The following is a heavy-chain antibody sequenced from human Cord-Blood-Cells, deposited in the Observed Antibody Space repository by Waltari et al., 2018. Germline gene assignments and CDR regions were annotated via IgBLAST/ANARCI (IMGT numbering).Heavy chain of an antibody. CDR3: AAASYCSGGSCYSDAFDI. D-gene: IGHD2-15*01. J-gene: IGHJ3*02. CDR1: GGSFSGYY. V-gene: IGHV4-34*01. Sequence: QVQLQQWGAGLLKPSETLSLTCAVYGGSFSGYYWSWTRQPPGKGLEWIGEINHSGSTNYNPSLKSRVTISVDTSKNQFSLKLSSVTAADTAVYYCAAASYCSGGSCYSDAFDIWGQGTMVTVSS. CDR2: INHSGST.